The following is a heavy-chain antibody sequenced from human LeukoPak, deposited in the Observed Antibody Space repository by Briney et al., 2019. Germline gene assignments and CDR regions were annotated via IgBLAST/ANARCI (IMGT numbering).Heavy chain of an antibody. D-gene: IGHD1-26*01. CDR2: IYYSGST. J-gene: IGHJ4*02. V-gene: IGHV4-59*01. CDR1: GGSISSVY. Sequence: SETLSLTCTVSGGSISSVYWNWLRQPPGKGLEWLGHIYYSGSTNYNPSLKSRLTMSIDTSKNQFSLKLSSVTAADTAVYYCASTPGRGWSYVFDYWGQGTLVT. CDR3: ASTPGRGWSYVFDY.